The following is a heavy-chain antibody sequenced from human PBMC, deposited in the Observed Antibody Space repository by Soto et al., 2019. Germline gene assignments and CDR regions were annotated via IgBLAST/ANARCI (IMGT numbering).Heavy chain of an antibody. Sequence: HGESLKISCKGSGYSFTTYWIGWVRQMPGKGLERMGGIYPGDSNSRYSPSFQGQVTISADNSISTAYLQWSSLKASDTAMYYCACLDSGSYPYYYYYGMDVWGQGTTVTVSS. D-gene: IGHD1-26*01. V-gene: IGHV5-51*01. J-gene: IGHJ6*02. CDR3: ACLDSGSYPYYYYYGMDV. CDR1: GYSFTTYW. CDR2: IYPGDSNS.